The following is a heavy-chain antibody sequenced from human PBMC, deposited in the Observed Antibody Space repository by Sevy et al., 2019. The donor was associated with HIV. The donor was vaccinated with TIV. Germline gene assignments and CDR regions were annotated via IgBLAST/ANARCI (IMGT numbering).Heavy chain of an antibody. D-gene: IGHD4-17*01. Sequence: GGSLRLSCIGSGFTFGDYGVSWFRQAPGKGLEWVGFMRSKTYGGTIEYAAAVKGRVTMSRDDSKRIAYLQMYSLKSEDTAVYYCSRALVSYRDYFTPWGQGTLVTGSS. CDR1: GFTFGDYG. CDR2: MRSKTYGGTI. V-gene: IGHV3-49*03. CDR3: SRALVSYRDYFTP. J-gene: IGHJ4*02.